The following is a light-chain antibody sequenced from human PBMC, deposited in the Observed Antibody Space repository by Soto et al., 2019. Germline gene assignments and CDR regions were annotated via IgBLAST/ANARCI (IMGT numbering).Light chain of an antibody. CDR1: QSISTW. J-gene: IGKJ1*01. Sequence: DIQMTQSPSTLYASVGDRVTFTFLASQSISTWLAWYQQKPGKAPKLLISDVSSLKSGVPSRFAGSGSGTDFTLTITRLQPDDFATYYCQHYNSFSRTFGQGTKVDIK. V-gene: IGKV1-5*01. CDR2: DVS. CDR3: QHYNSFSRT.